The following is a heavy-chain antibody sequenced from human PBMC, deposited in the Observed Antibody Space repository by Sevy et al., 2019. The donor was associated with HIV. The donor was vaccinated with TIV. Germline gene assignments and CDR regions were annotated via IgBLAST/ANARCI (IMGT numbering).Heavy chain of an antibody. CDR1: GFSFSTYW. CDR3: AKGNSGSLDY. D-gene: IGHD3-22*01. J-gene: IGHJ4*02. CDR2: IKQDESEK. V-gene: IGHV3-7*01. Sequence: GGSLRLSCAASGFSFSTYWVHWVRQAPGKGLEWVANIKQDESEKYYLASVKGRFTISRDNAKNSVYLEMNSLRPEDTAIYYCAKGNSGSLDYWGQGTLVTVSS.